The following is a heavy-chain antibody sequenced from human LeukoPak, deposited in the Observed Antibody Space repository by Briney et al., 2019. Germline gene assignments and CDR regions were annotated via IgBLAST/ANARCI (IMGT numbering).Heavy chain of an antibody. J-gene: IGHJ5*02. CDR2: INSGGSHM. V-gene: IGHV3-21*01. CDR1: GFSFSSYD. D-gene: IGHD5-12*01. Sequence: PGGSLRLSCAASGFSFSSYDMSWVRRAPGKGLEWVSSINSGGSHMFYADAMKGRFTISRDNAKNTLYLQMNSLRAEDTAVYYCARDLDGYRSGNGAWGQGTLVTVSS. CDR3: ARDLDGYRSGNGA.